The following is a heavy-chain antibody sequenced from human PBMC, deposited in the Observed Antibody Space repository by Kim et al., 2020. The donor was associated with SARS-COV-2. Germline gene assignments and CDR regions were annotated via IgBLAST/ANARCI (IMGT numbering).Heavy chain of an antibody. CDR2: ISYDGSNK. V-gene: IGHV3-30*18. CDR1: GFTFSNYG. CDR3: AKSSGYSSYGYFDL. D-gene: IGHD3-22*01. J-gene: IGHJ2*01. Sequence: GGSLRLSCAASGFTFSNYGMHWVRQAPGKGLEWVAVISYDGSNKYYADSVKGRFTISRDNSKNTLYLQMNSLRAEDTAVYYCAKSSGYSSYGYFDLWGRGTLVTVSS.